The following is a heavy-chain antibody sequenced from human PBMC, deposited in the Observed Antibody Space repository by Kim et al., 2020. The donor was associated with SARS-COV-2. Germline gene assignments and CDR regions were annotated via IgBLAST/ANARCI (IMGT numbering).Heavy chain of an antibody. D-gene: IGHD1-1*01. CDR1: GYTFTAYR. J-gene: IGHJ5*02. CDR3: ARLDYLGS. Sequence: GESLKISCRGSGYTFTAYRIDWVRQVPGKGLEWMGRIDPRGSHTDYSPSFQGRVTISTDNSVSSAYLQWSSLKTSDTATYFCARLDYLGSWGPGTLVAVSS. V-gene: IGHV5-10-1*01. CDR2: IDPRGSHT.